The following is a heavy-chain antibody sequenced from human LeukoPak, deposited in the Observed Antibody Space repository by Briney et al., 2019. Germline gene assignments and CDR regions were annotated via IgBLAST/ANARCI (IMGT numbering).Heavy chain of an antibody. V-gene: IGHV1-18*01. J-gene: IGHJ4*02. CDR1: GYTLDRFG. Sequence: ASVKASCKASGYTLDRFGMSWVRQAPGLGLEWLGWINPYNGKTIFGEKFQGRVTLTTDTSTSTVYMELTSLTYDDTALYFCARDTPQHLKRFDYWGQGTLVTVTS. D-gene: IGHD6-13*01. CDR3: ARDTPQHLKRFDY. CDR2: INPYNGKT.